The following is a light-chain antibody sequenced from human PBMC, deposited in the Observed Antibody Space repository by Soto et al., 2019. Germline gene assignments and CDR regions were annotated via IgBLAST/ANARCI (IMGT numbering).Light chain of an antibody. V-gene: IGKV3-15*01. J-gene: IGKJ1*01. CDR2: GAS. Sequence: EIVMTQSPATLSVSPGERATLSCRASQSVSSNLAWYQQKPGQAPRLLIYGASTRATGIPARFSGSGSGTEFTLTISSLQSEDFAVYYCQQYNNWPKTFGQGTKGDIK. CDR1: QSVSSN. CDR3: QQYNNWPKT.